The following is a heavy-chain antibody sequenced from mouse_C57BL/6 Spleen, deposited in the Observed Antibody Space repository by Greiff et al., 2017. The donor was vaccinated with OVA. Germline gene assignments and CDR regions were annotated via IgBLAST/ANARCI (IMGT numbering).Heavy chain of an antibody. CDR3: TRSTTVKGAMDY. Sequence: QVQLKESGAELVRPGASVTLSCKASGYTFTDYEMHWVKQTPVHGLEWIGAIDPETGGTAYNQKFKGKAILTADKSSSTAYMELRSLTSEDSAVYYCTRSTTVKGAMDYWGQGTSVTVSS. V-gene: IGHV1-15*01. CDR2: IDPETGGT. CDR1: GYTFTDYE. J-gene: IGHJ4*01. D-gene: IGHD1-1*01.